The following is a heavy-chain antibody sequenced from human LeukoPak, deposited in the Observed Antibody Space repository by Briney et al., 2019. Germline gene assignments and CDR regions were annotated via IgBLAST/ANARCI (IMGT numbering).Heavy chain of an antibody. CDR2: INHGGST. J-gene: IGHJ6*03. V-gene: IGHV4-34*01. CDR3: ARASSYVYSSEQAAHMAV. D-gene: IGHD6-25*01. CDR1: GGSFSSYY. Sequence: SETLSLPCAVYGGSFSSYYWSWIRQPPGKGLEWIGEINHGGSTNYNPSLKSRVTISVDTSKNQFSLKLNSVTAADTAVYFCARASSYVYSSEQAAHMAVWGKGTTVTVSS.